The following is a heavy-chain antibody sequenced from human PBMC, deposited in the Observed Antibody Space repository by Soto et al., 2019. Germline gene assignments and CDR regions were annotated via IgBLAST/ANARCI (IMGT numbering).Heavy chain of an antibody. D-gene: IGHD3-3*01. CDR1: GFTLRSYW. J-gene: IGHJ4*02. Sequence: GGSLRLSCAASGFTLRSYWMSWVRQAPGKGLEWLATIKTDASEKKYVDSVKGRFTVSRDNAKNSLYLQMDSLRAEDTAVYYCAREYDFWSGYPFDYWGQGTLVTVSS. CDR3: AREYDFWSGYPFDY. V-gene: IGHV3-7*01. CDR2: IKTDASEK.